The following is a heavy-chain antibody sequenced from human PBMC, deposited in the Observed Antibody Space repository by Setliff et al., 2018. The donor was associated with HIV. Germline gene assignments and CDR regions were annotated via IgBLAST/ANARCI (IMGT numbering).Heavy chain of an antibody. D-gene: IGHD6-13*01. CDR2: INWNGGST. CDR1: GFTFDDHA. Sequence: GSLRLSCAASGFTFDDHAMSWVRQAPGKGLEWVYGINWNGGSTTCADSVKGRFTISRDNAKKSLYLQMTSLRSEDTALYYCARRAVGGSWTWLNYFDYWGQGALVTVSS. CDR3: ARRAVGGSWTWLNYFDY. V-gene: IGHV3-20*04. J-gene: IGHJ4*02.